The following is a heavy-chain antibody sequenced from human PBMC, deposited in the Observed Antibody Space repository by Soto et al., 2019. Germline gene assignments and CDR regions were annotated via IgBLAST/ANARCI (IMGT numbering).Heavy chain of an antibody. CDR2: VYYSGST. CDR3: ARDFRGSGPIYFDL. CDR1: GGSISNYY. J-gene: IGHJ2*01. Sequence: QVQLQESGPGLVKPSETLSLTCTVSGGSISNYYWSWIRQPPGKGLEWIGYVYYSGSTNYNPSLKSRVTISVDTSKNQFSLKSSSVTAADTAVYYCARDFRGSGPIYFDLWDRGTLVTVSS. V-gene: IGHV4-59*01. D-gene: IGHD3-16*01.